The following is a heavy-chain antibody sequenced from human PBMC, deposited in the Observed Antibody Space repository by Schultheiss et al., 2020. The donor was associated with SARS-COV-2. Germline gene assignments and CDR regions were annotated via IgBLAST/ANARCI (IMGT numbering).Heavy chain of an antibody. CDR3: AREPDLHGYSSSWPDY. Sequence: SVKVSCKASGYTFTSYGISWVRQAPGQGLEWMGRIIPILGIANYAQKFQGRVTITADKSTSTAYMELSSLRSEDTAVYYCAREPDLHGYSSSWPDYWGQGTLVTVSS. V-gene: IGHV1-69*04. D-gene: IGHD6-13*01. CDR2: IIPILGIA. J-gene: IGHJ4*02. CDR1: GYTFTSYG.